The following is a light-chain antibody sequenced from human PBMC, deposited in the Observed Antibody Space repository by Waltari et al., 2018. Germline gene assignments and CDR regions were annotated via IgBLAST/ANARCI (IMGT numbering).Light chain of an antibody. CDR3: QQYNSYSLLT. Sequence: DIQMTQSPSTLSASVGDRFTITCRASQSISKLLAWYQQKPGKAPKLLIYKASTLESGVPSRFSGSGSGTEFTLTISSLQPDDFATYYCQQYNSYSLLTFGGGTKVEIK. CDR1: QSISKL. V-gene: IGKV1-5*03. J-gene: IGKJ4*01. CDR2: KAS.